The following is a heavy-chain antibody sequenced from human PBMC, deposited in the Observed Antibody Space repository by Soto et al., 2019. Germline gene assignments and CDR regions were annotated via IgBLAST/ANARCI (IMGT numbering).Heavy chain of an antibody. CDR1: GFTFSNAW. CDR3: TTDRVATITYYYYYMDV. CDR2: IKSKTDGGTT. J-gene: IGHJ6*03. V-gene: IGHV3-15*01. Sequence: GGSLRLSCAASGFTFSNAWMSWVRQAPGKGLEWVGRIKSKTDGGTTDYAAPVKGRFTISRDDSKNTLYLQMNSLKTEDTAVYYCTTDRVATITYYYYYMDVWGKGTTVTVSS. D-gene: IGHD5-12*01.